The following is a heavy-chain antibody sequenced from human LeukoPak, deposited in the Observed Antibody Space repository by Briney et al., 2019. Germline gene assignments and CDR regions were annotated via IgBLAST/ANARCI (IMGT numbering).Heavy chain of an antibody. V-gene: IGHV3-21*01. J-gene: IGHJ4*02. Sequence: GGSLRLSCAASGFTFSSYSMNWVRQAPGKGLEWVSSISSSSSYIYYADSVKGRFTISRDNAKNSLYLQMNSLRAEDTAMYYCARETYYDILTGTFDYWGQGTLVTVSS. CDR1: GFTFSSYS. CDR2: ISSSSSYI. CDR3: ARETYYDILTGTFDY. D-gene: IGHD3-9*01.